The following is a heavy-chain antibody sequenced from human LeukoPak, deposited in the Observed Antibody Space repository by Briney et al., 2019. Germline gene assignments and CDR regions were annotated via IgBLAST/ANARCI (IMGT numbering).Heavy chain of an antibody. V-gene: IGHV3-23*01. J-gene: IGHJ3*02. D-gene: IGHD5-24*01. CDR2: ISGSGGST. Sequence: GGSLRLSCAASRFTFSSYAMNWVRQAPGKGLEWVSTISGSGGSTYYADSVKGRFTISRDNSKNTLYLQMNSLRAEDTAVYYCARATNDAFDIXXQGTMVTVSS. CDR3: ARATNDAFDI. CDR1: RFTFSSYA.